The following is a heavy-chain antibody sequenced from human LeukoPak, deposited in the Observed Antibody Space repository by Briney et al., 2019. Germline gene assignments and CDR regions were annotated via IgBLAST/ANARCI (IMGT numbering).Heavy chain of an antibody. CDR1: GFPFTSFS. CDR2: IREDGSEK. V-gene: IGHV3-7*01. Sequence: GGSLRLSCAASGFPFTSFSMNWVRQTPGKGLEWVANIREDGSEKYYVDSVKGRFTISRDNAKSSLYLQMNSLRVEDTAVYYCARVDRFGESTHYFDDWGQGTLVTVSS. J-gene: IGHJ4*02. D-gene: IGHD3-10*01. CDR3: ARVDRFGESTHYFDD.